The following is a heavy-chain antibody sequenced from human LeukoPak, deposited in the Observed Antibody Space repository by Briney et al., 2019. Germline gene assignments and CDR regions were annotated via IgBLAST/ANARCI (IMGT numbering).Heavy chain of an antibody. V-gene: IGHV3-30*18. CDR2: ISYDGSNK. J-gene: IGHJ6*02. Sequence: GGSLRLSCAASGFTVSSNYMSWVRQAPGKGLEWVAVISYDGSNKYYADSVKGRFTISRDNSKNTLYLQMNSLRAEDTAVYYCAKAPYGGNPFYYYYGMDVWGQGTTVTISS. D-gene: IGHD4-23*01. CDR3: AKAPYGGNPFYYYYGMDV. CDR1: GFTVSSNY.